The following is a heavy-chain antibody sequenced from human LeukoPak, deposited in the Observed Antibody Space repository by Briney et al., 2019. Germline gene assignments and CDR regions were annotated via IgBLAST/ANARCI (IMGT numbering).Heavy chain of an antibody. CDR2: LYYGGSP. V-gene: IGHV4-39*01. CDR1: GGSISGPSYY. D-gene: IGHD3-9*01. J-gene: IGHJ4*02. CDR3: ARVVIGELRYFDWLSPNGKYYFDY. Sequence: SETLSLTCIVSGGSISGPSYYWGWIRQSPGKGLEWIGSLYYGGSPYYNPSLRSRVTISVDTSKNQFSLKLSSVTAADTAVYYCARVVIGELRYFDWLSPNGKYYFDYWGQGTLVTVSS.